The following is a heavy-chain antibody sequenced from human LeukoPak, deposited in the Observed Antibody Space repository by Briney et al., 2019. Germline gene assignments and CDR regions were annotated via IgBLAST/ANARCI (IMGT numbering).Heavy chain of an antibody. CDR1: GYSFSTYW. Sequence: GESLKISCKGSGYSFSTYWIAWVRQMPGKGLEWMGIIYPADSDTRYSPSFQGQVTISADRSISTAYLQWSSLKASDTAMYYCARLIEYSSSSGYFDYWGQGTLVTVSS. J-gene: IGHJ4*02. V-gene: IGHV5-51*01. D-gene: IGHD6-6*01. CDR3: ARLIEYSSSSGYFDY. CDR2: IYPADSDT.